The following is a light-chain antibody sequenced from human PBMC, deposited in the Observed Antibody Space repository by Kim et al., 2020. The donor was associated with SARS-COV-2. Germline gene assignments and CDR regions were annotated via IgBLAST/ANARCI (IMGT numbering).Light chain of an antibody. J-gene: IGLJ3*02. Sequence: QSALTQPASVSGSPGQSITVSCTGTSSDVGGYNYVSWYQQHPGKAPKLMIYDVSKRPSGVSNRFSGSKSGNTASLTISGLQAEDEADYYCSSYTSSSTWVFGGWTQLNVL. CDR1: SSDVGGYNY. CDR3: SSYTSSSTWV. CDR2: DVS. V-gene: IGLV2-14*01.